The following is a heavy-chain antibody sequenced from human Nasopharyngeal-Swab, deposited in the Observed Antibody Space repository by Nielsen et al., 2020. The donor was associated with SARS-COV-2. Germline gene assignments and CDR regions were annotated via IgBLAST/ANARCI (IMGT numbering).Heavy chain of an antibody. CDR3: ARGRAGGVSSYYYDIQGIDY. CDR1: GFTFSSYD. Sequence: RGSLRLSCAASGFTFSSYDMHWVRQATGKGLEWVSAIGTAGDTYYPGSVKGRFTISRENAKNSLYLQMNSLRAGDTAVYYCARGRAGGVSSYYYDIQGIDYWGQGTLVTVSS. CDR2: IGTAGDT. V-gene: IGHV3-13*01. J-gene: IGHJ4*02. D-gene: IGHD3-22*01.